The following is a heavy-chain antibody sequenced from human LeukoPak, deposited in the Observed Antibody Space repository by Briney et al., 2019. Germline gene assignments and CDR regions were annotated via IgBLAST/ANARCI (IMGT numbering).Heavy chain of an antibody. J-gene: IGHJ4*02. Sequence: PGGSLRLSCAASGFTFSGSAMHWVRQASGKGLEWVGRIRSKANSYATAYAASAKGRFTISRDDSKNTAYLQMNSLKTEDTAVYYCTRLGNAQESDYWGQGTLVTVSS. CDR2: IRSKANSYAT. V-gene: IGHV3-73*01. CDR1: GFTFSGSA. D-gene: IGHD7-27*01. CDR3: TRLGNAQESDY.